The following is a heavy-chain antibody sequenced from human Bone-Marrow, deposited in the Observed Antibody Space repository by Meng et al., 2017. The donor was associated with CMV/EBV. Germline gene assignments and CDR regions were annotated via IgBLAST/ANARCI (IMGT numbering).Heavy chain of an antibody. CDR1: GFSLSTRGVG. CDR2: IYWNDDK. Sequence: GFSLSTRGVGVVWIRQPPGKALEWIALIYWNDDKRYSSSLKSRLTITKETSKNQVVLTMTDVDPVDTGTYYCAHFMTTVTTGWFDPWGQGILVTVSS. J-gene: IGHJ5*02. CDR3: AHFMTTVTTGWFDP. V-gene: IGHV2-5*01. D-gene: IGHD4-11*01.